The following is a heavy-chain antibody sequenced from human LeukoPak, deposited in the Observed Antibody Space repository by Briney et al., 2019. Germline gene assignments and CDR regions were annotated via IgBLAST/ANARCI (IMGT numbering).Heavy chain of an antibody. Sequence: ASVKVSCKASGYTFTSYGISWVRQAPGQGLEWMGWISAYNGNTNYAQKLQGRVTMTTDTSTSTAYMELRSLRSDDTAVYYCARFSSIFGVVSYYYYGMDVWGQGTTATVSS. CDR3: ARFSSIFGVVSYYYYGMDV. CDR1: GYTFTSYG. J-gene: IGHJ6*02. D-gene: IGHD3-3*01. V-gene: IGHV1-18*01. CDR2: ISAYNGNT.